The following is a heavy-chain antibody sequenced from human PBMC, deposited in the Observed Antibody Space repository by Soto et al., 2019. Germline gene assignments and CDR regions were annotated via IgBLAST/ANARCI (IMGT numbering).Heavy chain of an antibody. D-gene: IGHD5-18*01. J-gene: IGHJ4*02. CDR3: EKDLGYSYGYGGDYFDY. CDR1: GFTFSSYG. Sequence: QVQLVESGGGVVQPGRSLRLSCAASGFTFSSYGMHWVSQAPGKGLEWVAVISYEGSNKYYADSVKGRFTISRDNSKNTLYLQMNSLRAEDTAVYYCEKDLGYSYGYGGDYFDYWGQGTLVTVSS. CDR2: ISYEGSNK. V-gene: IGHV3-30*18.